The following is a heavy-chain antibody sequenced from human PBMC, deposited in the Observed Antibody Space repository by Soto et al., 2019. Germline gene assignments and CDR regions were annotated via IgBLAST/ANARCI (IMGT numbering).Heavy chain of an antibody. Sequence: SGRRQSPAKLPEWIANICERGSTYDNPSHKSRVTISMDTSRNEFSLKLSSVTAADTAVYYCARLGGSYSESNSAGGCFDYWGQGT. V-gene: IGHV4-39*01. J-gene: IGHJ4*02. CDR3: ARLGGSYSESNSAGGCFDY. CDR2: ICERGST. D-gene: IGHD3-16*01.